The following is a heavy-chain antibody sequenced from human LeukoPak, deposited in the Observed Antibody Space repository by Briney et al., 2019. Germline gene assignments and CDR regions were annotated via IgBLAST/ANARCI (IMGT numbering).Heavy chain of an antibody. CDR3: AKDLVSHYYDSGGYHFGHDI. D-gene: IGHD3-22*01. Sequence: QPGGSLRLSCAASGFTFDDYAMHWVRQAPGKGLEWVSGISWNSGSIGYADSVKGRFTISRDNSKNTLYLQMNSLRAEDTAVYYCAKDLVSHYYDSGGYHFGHDIWGQGTMVTVSS. CDR1: GFTFDDYA. J-gene: IGHJ3*02. CDR2: ISWNSGSI. V-gene: IGHV3-9*01.